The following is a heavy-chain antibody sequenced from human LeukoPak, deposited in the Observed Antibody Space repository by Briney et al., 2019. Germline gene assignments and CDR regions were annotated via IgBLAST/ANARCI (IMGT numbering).Heavy chain of an antibody. D-gene: IGHD3-22*01. CDR1: GYTFTGYY. Sequence: GASVKVSCKASGYTFTGYYMHWVRQAPGQGLEWMGWINPNSGDTNYAQKLQGRVTMTRDTSISTAYMELSRLRSDDTAVYYCAREGYYDSSGYRFDYWGQGTLVTISS. J-gene: IGHJ4*02. CDR2: INPNSGDT. V-gene: IGHV1-2*02. CDR3: AREGYYDSSGYRFDY.